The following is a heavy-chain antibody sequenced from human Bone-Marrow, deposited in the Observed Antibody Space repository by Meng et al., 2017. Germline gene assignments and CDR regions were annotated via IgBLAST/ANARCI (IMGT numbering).Heavy chain of an antibody. CDR2: IIPILGIA. V-gene: IGHV1-69*02. Sequence: SVKVSCKASGGTFSSYTISWVRQAPGQGLEWMGRIIPILGIANYAQKFQGRVTITADKSTSTAYMELSSLRSEDTAVYYCATQSTIEMATIKGLYFDYWGQGTLVTVSS. CDR1: GGTFSSYT. CDR3: ATQSTIEMATIKGLYFDY. D-gene: IGHD5-24*01. J-gene: IGHJ4*02.